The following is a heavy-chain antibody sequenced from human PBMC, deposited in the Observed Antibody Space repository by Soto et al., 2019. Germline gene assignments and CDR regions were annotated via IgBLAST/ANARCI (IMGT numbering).Heavy chain of an antibody. CDR1: GFTFSSYA. Sequence: GGSLRLSCAASGFTFSSYAMSWVRQAPGKGLEWVSAISGSGGSTYYADSVKGRFTISRDNSKNTLYLQMNSLRAEDTAVYYCAKDLSIAVAGCNDYWGQGTLVTVSS. V-gene: IGHV3-23*01. CDR2: ISGSGGST. J-gene: IGHJ4*02. CDR3: AKDLSIAVAGCNDY. D-gene: IGHD6-19*01.